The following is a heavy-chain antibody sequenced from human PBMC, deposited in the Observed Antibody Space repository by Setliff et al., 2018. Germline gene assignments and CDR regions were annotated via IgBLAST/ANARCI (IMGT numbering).Heavy chain of an antibody. CDR2: ISGSGGTT. J-gene: IGHJ4*01. Sequence: GESLKISCAASGFTFSNYAMSWVRQTPGKGLEWVSAISGSGGTTYYTDSVKGRFTISRDSSKSTLYLQMNSLRAEDTAIYYCVKGGDSGSYFTHWGQGTQVTVS. D-gene: IGHD1-26*01. CDR1: GFTFSNYA. V-gene: IGHV3-23*01. CDR3: VKGGDSGSYFTH.